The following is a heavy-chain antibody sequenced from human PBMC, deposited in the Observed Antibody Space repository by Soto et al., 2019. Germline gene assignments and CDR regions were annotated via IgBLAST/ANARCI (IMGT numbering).Heavy chain of an antibody. V-gene: IGHV4-59*08. D-gene: IGHD4-17*01. Sequence: SETLSLTCTVSGGSISSYYWSWIRQPPGKGLEWIGYIYYSGSTNYNPSLKSRVTISVDTSKNQFSLKLSSVTAADTAVYYCARQSGDYAIRYWGQGTLVTVSS. CDR3: ARQSGDYAIRY. CDR2: IYYSGST. J-gene: IGHJ4*02. CDR1: GGSISSYY.